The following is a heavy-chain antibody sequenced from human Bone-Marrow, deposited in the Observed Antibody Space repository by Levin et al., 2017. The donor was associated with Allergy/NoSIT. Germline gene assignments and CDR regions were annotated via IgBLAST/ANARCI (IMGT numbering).Heavy chain of an antibody. V-gene: IGHV4-61*02. CDR1: GGSISSGNYY. CDR3: VRVGHVRESSGTSWYSFSYYYMDV. D-gene: IGHD2-2*02. Sequence: SETLSLTCTVSGGSISSGNYYWSWIRQPAGERLEWIGRIYTSGSTNYNPSLKSRVTISLDTSKNQFSLKLTSVTAADTAVYYCVRVGHVRESSGTSWYSFSYYYMDVWGKGTAVTVSS. CDR2: IYTSGST. J-gene: IGHJ6*03.